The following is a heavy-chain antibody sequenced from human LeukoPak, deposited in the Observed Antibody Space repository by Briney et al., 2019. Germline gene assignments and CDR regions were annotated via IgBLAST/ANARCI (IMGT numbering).Heavy chain of an antibody. V-gene: IGHV4-34*01. D-gene: IGHD3-22*01. CDR3: ARGLSLESLTYIHCYDSSGHFDY. J-gene: IGHJ4*02. CDR2: INHSGST. Sequence: SETLSLTCAVYGGSFSGYYWSWIRQPPGKGLEWIGEINHSGSTNYNPSLKSRVTISVDTSKNQFSLKLSSVTAADTAVYYCARGLSLESLTYIHCYDSSGHFDYWGQGTLVTVSS. CDR1: GGSFSGYY.